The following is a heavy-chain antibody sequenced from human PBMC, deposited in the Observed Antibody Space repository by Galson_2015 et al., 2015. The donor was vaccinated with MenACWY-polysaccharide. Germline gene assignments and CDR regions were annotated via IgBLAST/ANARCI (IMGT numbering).Heavy chain of an antibody. CDR3: ARDKAVGATHFDY. CDR2: IRRDGSEM. V-gene: IGHV3-7*01. CDR1: GFTFNNYW. Sequence: SLRLSCAASGFTFNNYWMSWVRQAPGKEPEWVANIRRDGSEMYYVDSVKGRFTISRDNAKDSLFLQMNSLRAEDTAVYYCARDKAVGATHFDYWGRGTLVTVSS. J-gene: IGHJ4*02. D-gene: IGHD1-26*01.